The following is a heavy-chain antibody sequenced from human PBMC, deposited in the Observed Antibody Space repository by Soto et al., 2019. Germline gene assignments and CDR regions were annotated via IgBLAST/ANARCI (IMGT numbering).Heavy chain of an antibody. CDR1: GFTFSSYA. D-gene: IGHD3-10*01. CDR3: ARVPSASCLANFDY. V-gene: IGHV3-30-3*01. J-gene: IGHJ4*02. CDR2: ISYDGSNK. Sequence: QAQLVESGGGVVQPGRSLRLSCAASGFTFSSYAMHWVRQAPGKGLEWVAVISYDGSNKYYADSVKGRFTISRDNSKNTLDLQMNCLRAADTSVYYCARVPSASCLANFDYWGQGTLITVSS.